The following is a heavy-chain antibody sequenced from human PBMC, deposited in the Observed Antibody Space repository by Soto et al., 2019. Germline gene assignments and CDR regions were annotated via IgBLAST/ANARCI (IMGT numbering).Heavy chain of an antibody. CDR2: ISPSSGHI. V-gene: IGHV3-21*06. CDR1: GFTFSSCT. CDR3: SGCSGGACHKNYGMDV. J-gene: IGHJ6*02. D-gene: IGHD2-15*01. Sequence: EVHLVESGGGLVKPGGSLRLSCAVSGFTFSSCTRNWVRQAPGKGLEWVSSISPSSGHIYYADSVKGRFTISRDNAKNSLFLQMNSLRGEDTAVYYCSGCSGGACHKNYGMDVWGQGPTVTVSS.